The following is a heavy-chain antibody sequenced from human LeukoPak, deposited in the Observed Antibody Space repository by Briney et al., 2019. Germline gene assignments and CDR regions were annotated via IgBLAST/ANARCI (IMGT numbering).Heavy chain of an antibody. V-gene: IGHV3-23*01. CDR2: ISGSGGST. CDR3: AKDPNYYDSSGTDY. D-gene: IGHD3-22*01. CDR1: GFTFSSYA. J-gene: IGHJ4*02. Sequence: GGSLRLSCAASGFTFSSYAMSWVRQAPGEGLEGVSAISGSGGSTYYADSVNGRFTISRDNSNNTLYLQMNSLRDEDTAVYYCAKDPNYYDSSGTDYWGQGTLVTVSP.